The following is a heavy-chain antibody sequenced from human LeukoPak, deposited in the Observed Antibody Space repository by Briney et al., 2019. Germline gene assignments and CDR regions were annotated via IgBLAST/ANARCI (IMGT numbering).Heavy chain of an antibody. CDR2: INPNSGGT. CDR1: GYTFTGYY. J-gene: IGHJ6*03. Sequence: VASVKVSCKASGYTFTGYYVHWVRQAPGQGLEWMGWINPNSGGTNYAQKFQGRVTMTRDTSISTAYMELSRLRSDDTAVYYCARDPPVTRDHYYYYMDVWGKGTTVTVSS. CDR3: ARDPPVTRDHYYYYMDV. D-gene: IGHD4-17*01. V-gene: IGHV1-2*02.